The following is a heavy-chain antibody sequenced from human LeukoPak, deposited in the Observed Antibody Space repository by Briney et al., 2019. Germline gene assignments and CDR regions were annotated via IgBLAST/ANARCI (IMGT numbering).Heavy chain of an antibody. J-gene: IGHJ6*03. V-gene: IGHV4-4*07. CDR3: ARDYRGYDILTGYSYYYYMDV. CDR2: IYTSGST. Sequence: PSETLSLTCTVSGGSISSYYWSWIRQPAGKGLEWLGRIYTSGSTNYNPSLKSRVTMSVDTSKNQFSLKLSSVTAADTAVYYCARDYRGYDILTGYSYYYYMDVWGKGTTVTVSS. CDR1: GGSISSYY. D-gene: IGHD3-9*01.